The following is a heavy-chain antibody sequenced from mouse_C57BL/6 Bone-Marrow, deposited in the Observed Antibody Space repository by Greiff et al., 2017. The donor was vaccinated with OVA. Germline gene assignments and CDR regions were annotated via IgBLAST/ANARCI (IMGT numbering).Heavy chain of an antibody. J-gene: IGHJ4*01. CDR1: GFNIKDDY. Sequence: EVQLQQSGAELVRPGASVKLSCTASGFNIKDDYMHWVKQRPEQGLEWIGWIDPENGDTEYASQFQGKATITADTSSNTAYLQLSSLTSEDSAVYYCTTFITTVVATPYYAMDYWGQGTSVTVSS. CDR2: IDPENGDT. D-gene: IGHD1-1*01. CDR3: TTFITTVVATPYYAMDY. V-gene: IGHV14-4*01.